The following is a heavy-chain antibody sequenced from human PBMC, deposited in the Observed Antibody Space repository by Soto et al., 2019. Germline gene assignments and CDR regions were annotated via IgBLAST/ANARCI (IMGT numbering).Heavy chain of an antibody. CDR3: ATSLWFGTQPEI. D-gene: IGHD3-10*01. J-gene: IGHJ4*02. Sequence: SETLSLTCAVYGGSFSNNYWTWFRQPPGKGLEWIGEISPSGTTKYIPSLKSRGTISVDTSRKQFFLKVTSVSAADTAVYYCATSLWFGTQPEIWGPGTQVTSPQ. CDR2: ISPSGTT. CDR1: GGSFSNNY. V-gene: IGHV4-34*01.